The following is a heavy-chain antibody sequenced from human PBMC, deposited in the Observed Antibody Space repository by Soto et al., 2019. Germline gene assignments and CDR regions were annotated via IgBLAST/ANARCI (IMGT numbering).Heavy chain of an antibody. D-gene: IGHD6-6*01. CDR1: GGTFSSYA. J-gene: IGHJ6*03. CDR2: INPNSGGT. CDR3: ARGRYSSSLYYYYYYMDV. V-gene: IGHV1-2*04. Sequence: ASVKVSCKASGGTFSSYAISWVRQAPGQGLEWMGWINPNSGGTNYAQKFQGWVTMTRDTSISTAYMELSRLRSDDTAVYYCARGRYSSSLYYYYYYMDVWGKGTTVTVSS.